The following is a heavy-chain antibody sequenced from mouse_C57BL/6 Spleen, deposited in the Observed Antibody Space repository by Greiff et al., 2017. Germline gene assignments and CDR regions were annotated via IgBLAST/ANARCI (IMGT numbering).Heavy chain of an antibody. CDR1: GYSITSGYY. D-gene: IGHD3-2*02. Sequence: EVHLVESGPGLVKPSPSLSLTCSVTGYSITSGYYWNWIRQFPGNKLEWMGYISYDGSNNYNPSLKNRISITRDTSKNQFFLKLNSVTTEDTATYYCAIDISGYFAYWGQGTLVTVSA. V-gene: IGHV3-6*01. J-gene: IGHJ3*01. CDR3: AIDISGYFAY. CDR2: ISYDGSN.